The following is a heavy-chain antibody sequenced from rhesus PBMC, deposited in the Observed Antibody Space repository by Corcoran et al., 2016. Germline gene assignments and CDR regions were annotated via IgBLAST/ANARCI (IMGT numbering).Heavy chain of an antibody. CDR3: ARGGGTGTRTSQKFDY. CDR1: GGSISSSY. CDR2: IYGSGSST. J-gene: IGHJ4*01. V-gene: IGHV4-169*01. D-gene: IGHD2-21*01. Sequence: QLQLQESGPGLVKPSETLSVTCAVSGGSISSSYWSWIRQAPGKGLEWIGYIYGSGSSTNYNPSLKSRVTLSVDTSKNQLSLKLSSVTTADTAMYYCARGGGTGTRTSQKFDYWGQGVLVTVSS.